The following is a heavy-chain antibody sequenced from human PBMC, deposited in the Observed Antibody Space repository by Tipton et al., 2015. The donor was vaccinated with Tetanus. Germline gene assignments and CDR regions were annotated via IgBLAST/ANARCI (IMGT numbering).Heavy chain of an antibody. V-gene: IGHV4-61*01. CDR3: ASSLWFGELSYYFDY. Sequence: PGLVKPSETLSLTCTVSGGSVSSGNYYWSWIRQPPGKELEWIGYIYYSGGTNYNPSLKSRVTISVDTSKNQFSLRLNSVSAADTAVYYCASSLWFGELSYYFDYWGQGTLVTVSS. CDR2: IYYSGGT. J-gene: IGHJ4*02. CDR1: GGSVSSGNYY. D-gene: IGHD3-10*01.